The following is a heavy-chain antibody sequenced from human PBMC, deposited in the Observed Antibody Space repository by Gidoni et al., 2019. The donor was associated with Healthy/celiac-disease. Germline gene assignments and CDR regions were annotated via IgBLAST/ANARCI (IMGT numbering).Heavy chain of an antibody. CDR3: ARVDVWSGYSVDY. CDR2: IKEDGSET. V-gene: IGHV3-7*01. D-gene: IGHD3-3*01. CDR1: GFTFSSLW. J-gene: IGHJ4*02. Sequence: EVQLVESGGGLVQPGGSLRLSCAASGFTFSSLWMSWARQAPGKGLEWVANIKEDGSETYYVDSVKGRFTIFRDNAKSSLYLEMNSLRAEDTAVYYCARVDVWSGYSVDYWGQGTLATVSS.